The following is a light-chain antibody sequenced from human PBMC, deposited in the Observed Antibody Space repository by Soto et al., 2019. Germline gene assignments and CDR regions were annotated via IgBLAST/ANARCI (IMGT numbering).Light chain of an antibody. CDR2: DAS. V-gene: IGKV3-11*01. J-gene: IGKJ4*01. Sequence: EIVLTQSPVTLSLSPGERATLSCRASQSVSSSLAWYQHKPGQAPRLLIYDASNRATGIPARFSGSGSETEFNLTVSSLEPEDFAIDYCQQRSGWPLSFGGGTKVEIK. CDR3: QQRSGWPLS. CDR1: QSVSSS.